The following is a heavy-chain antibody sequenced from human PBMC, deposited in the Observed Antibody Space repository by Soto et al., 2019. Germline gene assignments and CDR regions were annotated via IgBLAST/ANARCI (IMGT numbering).Heavy chain of an antibody. Sequence: QVQLVQSGAEVKKPGSSVKVSCKTSGGTFNSYTISWVRQAPGQGLEWMGRIIPILGIANYAQKFQGRVTITADKSTSTDYLELSSLRSEDTAVYYCALKQQAHYCYYYMDVWGKGTTVTVSS. CDR3: ALKQQAHYCYYYMDV. V-gene: IGHV1-69*02. J-gene: IGHJ6*03. CDR2: IIPILGIA. CDR1: GGTFNSYT.